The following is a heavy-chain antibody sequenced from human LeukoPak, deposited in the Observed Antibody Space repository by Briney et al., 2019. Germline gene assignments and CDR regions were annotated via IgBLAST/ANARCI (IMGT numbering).Heavy chain of an antibody. CDR3: ARDTPMGTDL. V-gene: IGHV3-64*01. J-gene: IGHJ5*02. Sequence: GGSLRLSCAASGFAFSTYALHWVRQAPGKGLEYVSTISAKGGSTSYSNSVKGRFTISRDNSKSTLYLQMGSLRAEDMAVYYCARDTPMGTDLWGQGTLVTVSS. D-gene: IGHD5-18*01. CDR2: ISAKGGST. CDR1: GFAFSTYA.